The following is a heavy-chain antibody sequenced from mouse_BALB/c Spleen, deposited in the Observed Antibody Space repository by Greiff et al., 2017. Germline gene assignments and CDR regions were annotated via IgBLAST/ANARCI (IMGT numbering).Heavy chain of an antibody. V-gene: IGHV3-2*02. CDR2: ISYSGST. Sequence: EVQLQQSGPGLVKPSQSLSLTCTVTGYSITSDYAWNWIRQFPGNKLEWMGYISYSGSTSYNPSLKSRISITRDTSKNQFFLQLNSVTTEDTATYYCARSGGSYGGFAYWGQGTLVTVSA. J-gene: IGHJ3*01. D-gene: IGHD1-1*01. CDR3: ARSGGSYGGFAY. CDR1: GYSITSDYA.